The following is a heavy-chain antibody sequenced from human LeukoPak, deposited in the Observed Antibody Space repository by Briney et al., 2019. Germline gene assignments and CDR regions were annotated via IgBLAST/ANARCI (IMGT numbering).Heavy chain of an antibody. CDR2: ISYDGSNK. CDR1: GFTFSSYG. J-gene: IGHJ4*02. CDR3: AKDISNGCIHY. Sequence: GGSLRLSCAASGFTFSSYGMHWVRQAPGKGLEWVAVISYDGSNKYYADSVKGRFTISRDNSKNTVYLQMNSLRGEDMAVYYCAKDISNGCIHYWGQGTLVTVSS. V-gene: IGHV3-30*19. D-gene: IGHD6-19*01.